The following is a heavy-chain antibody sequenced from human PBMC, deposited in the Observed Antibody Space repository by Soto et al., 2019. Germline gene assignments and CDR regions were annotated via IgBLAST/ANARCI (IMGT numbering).Heavy chain of an antibody. CDR2: INSDGSST. Sequence: EVQLVESGGGLVQPGGSLRLSCAASGFTFSSYWMHWVRQAPGKGLVWVSRINSDGSSTSHSDSVKGRFTISRDNAKNTLYLKMNSLRAEDTAVYYCEGDGSGRDAFDIGGQGTMAPVSS. CDR1: GFTFSSYW. J-gene: IGHJ3*02. V-gene: IGHV3-74*01. CDR3: EGDGSGRDAFDI. D-gene: IGHD3-10*01.